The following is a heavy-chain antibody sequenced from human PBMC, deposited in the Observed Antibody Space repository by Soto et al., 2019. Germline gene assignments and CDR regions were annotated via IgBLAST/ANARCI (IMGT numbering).Heavy chain of an antibody. J-gene: IGHJ4*02. V-gene: IGHV4-59*01. CDR1: GGSISSYY. CDR3: AKVFGQLWLLPFEY. D-gene: IGHD5-18*01. CDR2: IYYSGST. Sequence: SETLSLTCTVSGGSISSYYWSWIRPPPGKGLEWIGYIYYSGSTNYNPSLKSRVTISVDTSKNQFSLKLSSVTAADTAVYYCAKVFGQLWLLPFEYWGQGALVTVSS.